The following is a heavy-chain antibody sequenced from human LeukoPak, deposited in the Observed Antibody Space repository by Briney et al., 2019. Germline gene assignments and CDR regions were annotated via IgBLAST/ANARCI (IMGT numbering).Heavy chain of an antibody. J-gene: IGHJ4*02. CDR3: ARGIAAAANYFDY. V-gene: IGHV3-11*05. CDR1: GFTFSAYY. CDR2: ISTTSSYT. Sequence: GGSLRLSCAASGFTFSAYYMSWIGQAPGKGLEWVSYISTTSSYTNHADSVKGRFTISRDNAKNSLYLQMNSLRAEDTAVYYCARGIAAAANYFDYWGQGTLVTVSS. D-gene: IGHD6-13*01.